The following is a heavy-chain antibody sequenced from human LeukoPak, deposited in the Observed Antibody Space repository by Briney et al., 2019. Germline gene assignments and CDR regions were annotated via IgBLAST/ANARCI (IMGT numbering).Heavy chain of an antibody. J-gene: IGHJ4*02. CDR3: ARDQPRGILTGYYRGSD. V-gene: IGHV3-53*01. Sequence: GGSLRLSCAASGFTVSSNYMGWVRQAPGKGLEWVSVIHSGGSTYYADSVKGRFTISRDNSKNTLYLQMNSLRAEDTAVYYCARDQPRGILTGYYRGSDWGQGTLVTVSS. CDR2: IHSGGST. D-gene: IGHD3-9*01. CDR1: GFTVSSNY.